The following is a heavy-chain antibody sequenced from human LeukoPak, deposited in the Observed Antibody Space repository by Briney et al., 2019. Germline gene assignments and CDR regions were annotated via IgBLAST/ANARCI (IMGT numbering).Heavy chain of an antibody. CDR3: ATTNWNDVYSVGGIVY. V-gene: IGHV4-39*01. CDR2: IYYSGST. Sequence: PSETLSLTCTVSGGSISSSSYYWGWIRQPPGKGLEWIGSIYYSGSTYYNPSLKGRVTISVDTSKNQFSLKLSSVTAADTAVYYCATTNWNDVYSVGGIVYWGQGTLVTVSS. J-gene: IGHJ4*02. D-gene: IGHD1-1*01. CDR1: GGSISSSSYY.